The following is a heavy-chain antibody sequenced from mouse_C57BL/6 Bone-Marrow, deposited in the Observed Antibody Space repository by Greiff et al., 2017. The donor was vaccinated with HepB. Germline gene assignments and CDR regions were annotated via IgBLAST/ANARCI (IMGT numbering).Heavy chain of an antibody. CDR1: GYTFTGYW. V-gene: IGHV1-9*01. Sequence: QVQLQQSGAELMKPGASVKLSCKATGYTFTGYWIEWVKQRPGHGLEWIGEIIPGSGRTNYNEKFKGKATFTADTASNTAYMQLSSLTTEDSAIYYCARRVITTVVATSDYWGQGTTLTVSS. CDR2: IIPGSGRT. J-gene: IGHJ2*01. D-gene: IGHD1-1*01. CDR3: ARRVITTVVATSDY.